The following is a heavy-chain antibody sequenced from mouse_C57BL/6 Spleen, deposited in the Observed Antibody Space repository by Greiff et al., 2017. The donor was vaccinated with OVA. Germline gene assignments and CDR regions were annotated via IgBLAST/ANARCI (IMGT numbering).Heavy chain of an antibody. CDR1: GYSITSGYY. D-gene: IGHD1-1*01. J-gene: IGHJ4*01. V-gene: IGHV3-6*01. Sequence: VQLKESGPGLVKPSQSLSLTCSVTGYSITSGYYWNWIRQFPGNKLEWMGYISYDGSNNYNPSLKNRISITRDTSKNQFFLKLNSVTTEDTATYYCARDRYYYGSRAMDYWGQGTSVTVSS. CDR2: ISYDGSN. CDR3: ARDRYYYGSRAMDY.